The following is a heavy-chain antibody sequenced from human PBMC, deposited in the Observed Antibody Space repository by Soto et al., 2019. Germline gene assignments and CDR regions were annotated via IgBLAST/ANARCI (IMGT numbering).Heavy chain of an antibody. D-gene: IGHD3-16*01. V-gene: IGHV3-15*01. CDR2: IKSKNDGGTT. J-gene: IGHJ4*02. CDR3: ARDWGGY. CDR1: GFTFSHVW. Sequence: EVLLVESGGGLVKPGGSLRLSCAASGFTFSHVWMSWIRQAPGKGLEWVGRIKSKNDGGTTDYAEAVRGRFTMSRDDSKNTLYLQMNSLKTEDTAVYYGARDWGGYWGQGTLVIVSS.